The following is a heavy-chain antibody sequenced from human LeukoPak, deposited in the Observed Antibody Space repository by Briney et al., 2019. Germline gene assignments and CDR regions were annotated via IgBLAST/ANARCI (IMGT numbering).Heavy chain of an antibody. J-gene: IGHJ4*01. V-gene: IGHV4-31*09. Sequence: PSETLSLTCTVSGGSISSGDYYWSWIRQHPGKGLEWIGYIYYSGSTYYNPSLKSRVTISVDTSKNQFSLKLSSVTAADTAVYYCTRRCKDAYTLYCFDYWGHGTLVTVSS. D-gene: IGHD5-24*01. CDR2: IYYSGST. CDR3: TRRCKDAYTLYCFDY. CDR1: GGSISSGDYY.